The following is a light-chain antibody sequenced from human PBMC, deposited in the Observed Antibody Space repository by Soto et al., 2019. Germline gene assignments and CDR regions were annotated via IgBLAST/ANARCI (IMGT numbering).Light chain of an antibody. CDR1: QGVTPAY. J-gene: IGKJ3*01. V-gene: IGKV3-20*01. Sequence: EIVLTQSPGTLSLSPGERATLSCRASQGVTPAYLAWYQHKPGQAPRLLIYGTSNRATGIPDRFSGSGSGTDFTLTISRLEPEDFAVYSCQQYGGSPLFTFGPGTKVDLK. CDR2: GTS. CDR3: QQYGGSPLFT.